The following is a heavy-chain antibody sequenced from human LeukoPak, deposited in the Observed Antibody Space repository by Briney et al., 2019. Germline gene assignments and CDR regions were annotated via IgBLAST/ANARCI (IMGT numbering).Heavy chain of an antibody. CDR3: ARESGIDYGGDY. CDR2: ISSSSSYI. V-gene: IGHV3-21*01. D-gene: IGHD4-17*01. Sequence: GGSLRLSCAASGFTFSSYSMNWVRQAPGKGLEWVSSISSSSSYIYYTDSVKGRFTISRDNAKNSLYLQMNSLRAEDTAVYYCARESGIDYGGDYWGQGTLVTVSS. J-gene: IGHJ4*02. CDR1: GFTFSSYS.